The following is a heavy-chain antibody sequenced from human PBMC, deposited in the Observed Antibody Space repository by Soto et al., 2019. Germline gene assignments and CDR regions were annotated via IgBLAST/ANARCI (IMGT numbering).Heavy chain of an antibody. Sequence: GASVKVSCKASGYIFTSYFVHWVRQAPGQGLEWMGVIHPSGGSTNYAQKFQGRVTMTSEKSTSTVYMELRSMRSEDTAVYYCEKDSNKYSSSLRGRYFDYWGQGIAVTVSA. D-gene: IGHD4-4*01. J-gene: IGHJ4*02. CDR1: GYIFTSYF. CDR3: EKDSNKYSSSLRGRYFDY. V-gene: IGHV1-46*01. CDR2: IHPSGGST.